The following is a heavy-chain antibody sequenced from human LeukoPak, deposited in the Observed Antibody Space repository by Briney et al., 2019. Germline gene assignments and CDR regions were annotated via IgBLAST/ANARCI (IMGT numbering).Heavy chain of an antibody. J-gene: IGHJ4*02. CDR1: GYTFTGYY. CDR2: TNPNSGGT. Sequence: GASVKVSCKASGYTFTGYYMHWVRQAPGQGLEWMGWTNPNSGGTNYAQKFQGRVTMTRDTSISTAYMELSRLRSDDTAVYYCARDPPITVTTVSGDYWGQGTLVTVSS. D-gene: IGHD4-17*01. CDR3: ARDPPITVTTVSGDY. V-gene: IGHV1-2*02.